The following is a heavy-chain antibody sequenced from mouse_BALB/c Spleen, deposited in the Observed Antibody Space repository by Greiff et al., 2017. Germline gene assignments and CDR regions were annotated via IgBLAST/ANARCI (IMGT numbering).Heavy chain of an antibody. CDR3: ARDYGNYDGYAMDY. Sequence: VQLKESGPGLVAPSQSLSITCTVSGFSLTSYGVHWVRQTPEKRLEWVASISSGGSTYYPDSVKGRFTISRDNARNILYLQMSSLRSEDTAMYYCARDYGNYDGYAMDYWGQGTSVTVSS. V-gene: IGHV5-6-5*01. CDR1: GFSLTSYG. J-gene: IGHJ4*01. CDR2: ISSGGST. D-gene: IGHD2-1*01.